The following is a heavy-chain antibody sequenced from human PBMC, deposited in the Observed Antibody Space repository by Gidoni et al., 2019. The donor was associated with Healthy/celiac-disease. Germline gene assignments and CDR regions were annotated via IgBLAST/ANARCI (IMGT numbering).Heavy chain of an antibody. D-gene: IGHD5-18*01. CDR2: ISYDGSNK. J-gene: IGHJ4*02. V-gene: IGHV3-30*16. CDR1: GFTFSSYA. Sequence: QVQLVESGGGVVQPGSPLRPSCAASGFTFSSYAMHWVRQAPGKGLEWVAVISYDGSNKYYADSVKGRFTISRDNSKNTLYLQMNSLRAEDTAVYYCASAVDTAMGIDYWGQGTLVTVSS. CDR3: ASAVDTAMGIDY.